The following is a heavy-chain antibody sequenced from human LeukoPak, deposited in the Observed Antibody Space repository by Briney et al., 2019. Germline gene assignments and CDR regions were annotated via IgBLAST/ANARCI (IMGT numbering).Heavy chain of an antibody. CDR2: IYSSGTT. V-gene: IGHV4-39*01. CDR1: GGSISTNYY. D-gene: IGHD6-13*01. J-gene: IGHJ4*02. Sequence: SETLSLTCTVSGGSISTNYYWGWIRQPPGKGLEWIGTIYSSGTTYYNPPLKSRVTISVDTSKNRFSLNLNSVTAADTALYYCARQRITAADGTKGNFDYWGQGTLVTVSS. CDR3: ARQRITAADGTKGNFDY.